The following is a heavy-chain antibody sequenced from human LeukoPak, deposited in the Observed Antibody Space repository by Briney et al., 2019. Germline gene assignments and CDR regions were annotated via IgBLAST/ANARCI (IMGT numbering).Heavy chain of an antibody. D-gene: IGHD1-1*01. CDR1: GFTFSSYS. CDR2: ISNSGNTI. J-gene: IGHJ4*02. V-gene: IGHV3-48*04. Sequence: PGGSLRLSCAAFGFTFSSYSMNWVRQAPGKGLEWVSYISNSGNTIFYADSVKGRFTISRDNGKNPLYLQMNSLRAEDTAVYYCARVFSNPTGNDYWGQGTLVTVSS. CDR3: ARVFSNPTGNDY.